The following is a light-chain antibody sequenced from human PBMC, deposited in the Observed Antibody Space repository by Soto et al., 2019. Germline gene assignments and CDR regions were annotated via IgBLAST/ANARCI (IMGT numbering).Light chain of an antibody. CDR2: DVS. CDR3: CSYSSGSTPWV. CDR1: SSDVGGYNY. Sequence: QSVLAQPASVSGSPGQSITISCTGTSSDVGGYNYVSWYQHHPGKAPKLIIFDVSDRPSGISDRFSASKSGNTASLTISGLQAEDEADYHCCSYSSGSTPWVFGTGTKVTVL. J-gene: IGLJ1*01. V-gene: IGLV2-14*03.